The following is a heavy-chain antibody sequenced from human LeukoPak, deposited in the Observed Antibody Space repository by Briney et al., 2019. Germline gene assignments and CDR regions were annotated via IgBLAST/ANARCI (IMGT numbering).Heavy chain of an antibody. CDR2: IYSGGST. J-gene: IGHJ3*02. CDR3: AKDKQWLVPGAFDI. D-gene: IGHD6-19*01. Sequence: GGSLRLSCAASGFTVSSNYMSWVRQAPGKGLEWVSVIYSGGSTYYADSAKGRFTISRDNSKNTLYLQMNSLRAEDTAVYYCAKDKQWLVPGAFDIWGQGTMGTVFS. CDR1: GFTVSSNY. V-gene: IGHV3-53*01.